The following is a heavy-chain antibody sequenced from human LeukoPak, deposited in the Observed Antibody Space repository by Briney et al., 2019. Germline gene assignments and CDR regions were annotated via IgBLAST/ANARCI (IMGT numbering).Heavy chain of an antibody. Sequence: PGGSLRLSCAASGHTFSDYYMSWIRQAPGKGLEWVSYNSSSGSTIYYADSVKGRFTISRDNAKNSLSLQVNSLSAEDTAVYYCARSRSGYYEDYWGQGTLVTVSS. CDR3: ARSRSGYYEDY. J-gene: IGHJ4*02. CDR1: GHTFSDYY. CDR2: NSSSGSTI. D-gene: IGHD3-22*01. V-gene: IGHV3-11*04.